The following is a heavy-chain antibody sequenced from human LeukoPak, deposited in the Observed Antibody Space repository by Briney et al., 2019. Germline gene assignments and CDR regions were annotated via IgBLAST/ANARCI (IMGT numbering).Heavy chain of an antibody. V-gene: IGHV1-2*02. CDR3: ARDSSGWYFFDY. CDR2: INPNSGGT. D-gene: IGHD6-19*01. Sequence: GAPVKVSCKAPGYTFTGYYMHWVRQAPGQGLEWMGWINPNSGGTNYAQKFQGRVTMTRDTSISTAYMELSRLRSDDTAVYYCARDSSGWYFFDYWGQGTLVTVSS. CDR1: GYTFTGYY. J-gene: IGHJ4*02.